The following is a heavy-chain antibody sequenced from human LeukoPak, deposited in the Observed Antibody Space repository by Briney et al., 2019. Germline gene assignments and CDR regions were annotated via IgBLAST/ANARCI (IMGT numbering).Heavy chain of an antibody. V-gene: IGHV3-23*01. CDR2: ISGSSSST. CDR3: AKGASGVFDY. CDR1: GFIFSNYA. J-gene: IGHJ4*02. D-gene: IGHD2-8*01. Sequence: GGSLRLSCAASGFIFSNYAMSWVRQAPGKGLEWLSTISGSSSSTYYADSVKGRFTISRDNSKNTLYLQMNILRAEDTALYYCAKGASGVFDYWGQGTLVTVSS.